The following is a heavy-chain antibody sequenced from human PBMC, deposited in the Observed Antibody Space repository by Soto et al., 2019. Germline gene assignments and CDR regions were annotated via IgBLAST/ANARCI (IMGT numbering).Heavy chain of an antibody. Sequence: SVKVSCKASGGAFSSYAISWVRQAPGQGLEWMGGIIPIFGTANYAQKFQGRVTITADESTSTAYMELSSLRSEDTAVYYCGDCSGGSCYSGMDVWGQGTTVTVSS. J-gene: IGHJ6*02. CDR3: GDCSGGSCYSGMDV. D-gene: IGHD2-15*01. V-gene: IGHV1-69*13. CDR1: GGAFSSYA. CDR2: IIPIFGTA.